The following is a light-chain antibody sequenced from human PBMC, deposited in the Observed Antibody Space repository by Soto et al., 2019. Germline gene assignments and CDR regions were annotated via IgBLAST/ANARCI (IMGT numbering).Light chain of an antibody. Sequence: EIVMTQSPATLSVSPGERATLSCRASQSVSSNLAWYQQKPGQAPRLLIYGASTRATGVPARFSGSGSGTEFTLTISSLQSEDSAVYYCQQYNNWPWTFGQGNKVEIK. V-gene: IGKV3-15*01. J-gene: IGKJ1*01. CDR3: QQYNNWPWT. CDR1: QSVSSN. CDR2: GAS.